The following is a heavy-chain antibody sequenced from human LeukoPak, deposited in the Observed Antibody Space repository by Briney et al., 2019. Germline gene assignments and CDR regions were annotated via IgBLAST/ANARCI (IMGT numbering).Heavy chain of an antibody. Sequence: GGSLRLSCAASGFTFSDYYMSWIRQVPGKGLEWVSSISSSSSYIYYADSVKGRFTISRDNAKNSLYLQMNSLRAEDTAVYYCASIYSSSSVWGQGTLVTVSS. D-gene: IGHD6-6*01. CDR2: ISSSSSYI. V-gene: IGHV3-11*06. CDR1: GFTFSDYY. J-gene: IGHJ4*02. CDR3: ASIYSSSSV.